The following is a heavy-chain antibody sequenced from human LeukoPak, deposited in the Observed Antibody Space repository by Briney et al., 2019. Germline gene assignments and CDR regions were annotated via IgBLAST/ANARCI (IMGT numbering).Heavy chain of an antibody. CDR2: INAGNGNT. D-gene: IGHD1-26*01. CDR1: GYAFTSNG. V-gene: IGHV1-3*01. CDR3: VKSGSWNYYGMDV. J-gene: IGHJ6*02. Sequence: GASVKVSCKASGYAFTSNGVHWVRQAPGQGLEWMGWINAGNGNTKYSQKFQGRVTVSRDTSASTAYMELSSLRSEDTAVYYCVKSGSWNYYGMDVWGQGTTVTASS.